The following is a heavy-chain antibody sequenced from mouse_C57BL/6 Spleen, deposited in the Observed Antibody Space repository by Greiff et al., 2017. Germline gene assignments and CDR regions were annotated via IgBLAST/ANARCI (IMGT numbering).Heavy chain of an antibody. CDR2: IHPNSGST. J-gene: IGHJ4*01. CDR3: ARPGNYYAMDY. CDR1: GYTFTSYW. V-gene: IGHV1-64*01. Sequence: QVQLKQPGAELVKPGASVKLSCKASGYTFTSYWMHWVKQRPGQGLEWIGMIHPNSGSTNYNEKFKGKATLTVDKSSSTAYMQLSSLTSEDSAVYYCARPGNYYAMDYWGQGTSVTVSS.